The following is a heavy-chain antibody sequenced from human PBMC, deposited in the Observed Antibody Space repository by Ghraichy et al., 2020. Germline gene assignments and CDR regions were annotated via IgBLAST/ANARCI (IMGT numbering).Heavy chain of an antibody. D-gene: IGHD6-19*01. CDR2: ISHSGTT. Sequence: SETLSLTCTVSGGSISSYSWSWIRQPPGKGLEWIAYISHSGTTNYNPSLQSRVTISVDASKNRFSLKLDSVTAADTAVYYCARWGASGSRGWYFIGLDVWGPGTTVTVSS. J-gene: IGHJ6*02. V-gene: IGHV4-59*01. CDR1: GGSISSYS. CDR3: ARWGASGSRGWYFIGLDV.